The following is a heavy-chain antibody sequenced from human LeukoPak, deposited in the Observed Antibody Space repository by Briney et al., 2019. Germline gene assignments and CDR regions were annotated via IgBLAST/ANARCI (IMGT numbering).Heavy chain of an antibody. V-gene: IGHV3-7*01. J-gene: IGHJ4*02. CDR1: GFTFSSYW. D-gene: IGHD3-22*01. Sequence: GGSLRLSCAASGFTFSSYWMSWVRQAPGKGLEWVANIKQDGSEKYYVDSVKGRFTISRDNSKNTLYLQMNSLRAEDTAVYYCAKEEYYYDSSGYYYFDYWGQGTLVTVSS. CDR2: IKQDGSEK. CDR3: AKEEYYYDSSGYYYFDY.